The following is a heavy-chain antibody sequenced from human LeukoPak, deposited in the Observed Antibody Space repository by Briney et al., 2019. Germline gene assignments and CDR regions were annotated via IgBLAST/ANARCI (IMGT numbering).Heavy chain of an antibody. D-gene: IGHD5-18*01. CDR2: IKQDGSEK. CDR3: ARDGLRPPFVGGMDV. V-gene: IGHV3-7*03. CDR1: GFTFSSYW. J-gene: IGHJ6*04. Sequence: GGSLRLSCAASGFTFSSYWLSWVRQAPGKGLEWVANIKQDGSEKYYVDSVKGRFTISRDNAKNSLYLQMNSLRAEDTAVYYCARDGLRPPFVGGMDVWGKGTTVTVSS.